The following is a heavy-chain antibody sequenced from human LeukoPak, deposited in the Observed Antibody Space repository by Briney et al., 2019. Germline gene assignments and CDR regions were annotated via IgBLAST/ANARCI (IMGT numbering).Heavy chain of an antibody. D-gene: IGHD3-3*01. Sequence: EASVKVSCKASGYTFTSYYMHWVRQAPGQGLEWMGIINPSGGSTSYAQKFQGRVTMTRDTSTSTVYMELSSLRSEDTAVYCCATLLLSKKRYYDFWTSAFDFWGQGTMVTVSS. J-gene: IGHJ3*01. CDR3: ATLLLSKKRYYDFWTSAFDF. CDR2: INPSGGST. CDR1: GYTFTSYY. V-gene: IGHV1-46*01.